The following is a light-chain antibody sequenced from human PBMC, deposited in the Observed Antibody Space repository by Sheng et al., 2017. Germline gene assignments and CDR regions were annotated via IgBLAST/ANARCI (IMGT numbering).Light chain of an antibody. CDR1: QSVSSSY. Sequence: EIVLTQSPGTLSLSPGERATLSCRASQSVSSSYLAWYQQKPGQAPRLLIYGASSRATGIPDRFSGSGSGTDFTLTIISLQPDDFATYYCQRYNGFSRAFGQGTKLE. CDR3: QRYNGFSRA. V-gene: IGKV3-20*01. CDR2: GAS. J-gene: IGKJ2*01.